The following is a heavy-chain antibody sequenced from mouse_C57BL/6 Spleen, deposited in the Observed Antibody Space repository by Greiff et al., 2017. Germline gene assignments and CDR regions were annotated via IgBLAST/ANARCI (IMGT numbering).Heavy chain of an antibody. Sequence: EVQLQQSGPGLVKPSQSLSLTCSVTGYSITSGYYWNWIRQFPGNKLEWMGYISYDGSNNYNPSLKNRISITRDTSKNQFFLKLNSVTTEDTATYYCAREGGFITTVVSYFDYWGQGTTLTVSS. CDR2: ISYDGSN. CDR1: GYSITSGYY. V-gene: IGHV3-6*01. J-gene: IGHJ2*01. D-gene: IGHD1-1*01. CDR3: AREGGFITTVVSYFDY.